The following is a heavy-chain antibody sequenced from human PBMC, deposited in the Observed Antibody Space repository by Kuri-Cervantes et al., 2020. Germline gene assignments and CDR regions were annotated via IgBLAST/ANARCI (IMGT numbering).Heavy chain of an antibody. D-gene: IGHD3-3*01. CDR2: FRTAGDT. CDR3: TRDSYDSLRYYGMDV. Sequence: GGSLRLSCAASGFTFFNYDLHWVRQITGKGLECISTFRTAGDTYYPVSVKGRFTISRENADNTLYLQMNSLRAEDTAVYYCTRDSYDSLRYYGMDVWGQGTTVTVSS. V-gene: IGHV3-13*04. CDR1: GFTFFNYD. J-gene: IGHJ6*02.